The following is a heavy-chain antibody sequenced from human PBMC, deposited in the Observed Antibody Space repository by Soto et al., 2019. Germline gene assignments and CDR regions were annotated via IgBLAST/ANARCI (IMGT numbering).Heavy chain of an antibody. CDR1: GGSISSYY. CDR3: ARSWGYYYDSSGYYAPGY. Sequence: PSETLSLTCTVSGGSISSYYWSWIRQPPGKGLEWIGYIYYSGSTNYNPSLKSRVTISVDTSKNQFSLKLSSVTAADTAVYYCARSWGYYYDSSGYYAPGYWGQGTLVTVSS. CDR2: IYYSGST. J-gene: IGHJ4*02. D-gene: IGHD3-22*01. V-gene: IGHV4-59*08.